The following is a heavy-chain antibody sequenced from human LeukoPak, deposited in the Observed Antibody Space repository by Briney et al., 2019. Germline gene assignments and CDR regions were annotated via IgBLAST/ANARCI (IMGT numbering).Heavy chain of an antibody. CDR1: GFTFSGFW. Sequence: GGSLRLSCAASGFTFSGFWMHWVRQAPGKGLVWVSHINGDGSETSYADSVKGRFTISRDNAKKTLYLQMNSRRAEDTAVYYCARGGVSRTHDYWGQGTLVTVSS. CDR3: ARGGVSRTHDY. V-gene: IGHV3-74*01. CDR2: INGDGSET. D-gene: IGHD3-3*01. J-gene: IGHJ4*02.